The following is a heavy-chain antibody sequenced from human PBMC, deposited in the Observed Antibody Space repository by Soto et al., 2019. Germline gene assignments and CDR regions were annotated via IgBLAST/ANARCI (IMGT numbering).Heavy chain of an antibody. D-gene: IGHD3-10*01. CDR2: IYYSGST. J-gene: IGHJ4*02. Sequence: ETLSLTFTVSGGAISSYYWSWIRQPPGKGLEWIGYIYYSGSTNYNPSLKSRVTISVDTSKNQFSLKLSSVTAADTAVYYCARSGYYGSGSYRHWGQGTLVTVSS. CDR1: GGAISSYY. CDR3: ARSGYYGSGSYRH. V-gene: IGHV4-59*01.